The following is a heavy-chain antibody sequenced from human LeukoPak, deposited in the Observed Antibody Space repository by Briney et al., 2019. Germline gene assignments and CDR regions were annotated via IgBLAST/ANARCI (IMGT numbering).Heavy chain of an antibody. J-gene: IGHJ4*02. CDR3: AKDPRRYSRTGGYFDY. CDR2: ISDSNTYI. Sequence: GGSVRLSCAASGFTFSTYSMNWVRQAPGKGLEWVSSISDSNTYIYYADSVKGRFTISRDNAKNSLYLQMNSLRAEDTAVYYCAKDPRRYSRTGGYFDYWGQGTLVTVSS. CDR1: GFTFSTYS. V-gene: IGHV3-21*01. D-gene: IGHD6-13*01.